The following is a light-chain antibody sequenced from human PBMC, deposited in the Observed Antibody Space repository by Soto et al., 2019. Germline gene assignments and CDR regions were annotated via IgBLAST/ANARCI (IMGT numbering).Light chain of an antibody. V-gene: IGLV1-40*01. CDR1: NSNIGADYG. J-gene: IGLJ3*02. CDR2: ANN. Sequence: QSVLTQPPSVSGAPGQRVTISCTGTNSNIGADYGVQWYQQFPGTAPKLLIYANNNRPSGVSDRFSGSKSATSASLAITGLQPGDEGDYYCQSYDSSLSGGVFGGGTQLTVL. CDR3: QSYDSSLSGGV.